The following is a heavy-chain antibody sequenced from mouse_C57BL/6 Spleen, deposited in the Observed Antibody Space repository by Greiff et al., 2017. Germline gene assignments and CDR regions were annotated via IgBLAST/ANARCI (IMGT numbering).Heavy chain of an antibody. CDR1: GYTFTSYW. Sequence: QVQLQQPGAELVRPGSSVKLSCKASGYTFTSYWMHWVKQRPIQGLEWIGNIDPSDSETHYNQKFKGKATLTVDTSSSTAYMQLSSLTSEDSAVYYCARGGESSRYFDVWGTGTTVTVSS. CDR3: ARGGESSRYFDV. V-gene: IGHV1-52*01. D-gene: IGHD6-2*01. CDR2: IDPSDSET. J-gene: IGHJ1*03.